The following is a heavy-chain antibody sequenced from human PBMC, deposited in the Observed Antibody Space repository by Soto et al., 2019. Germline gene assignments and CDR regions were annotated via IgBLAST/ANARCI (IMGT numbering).Heavy chain of an antibody. CDR1: GFTVSSNY. CDR2: IYSGGST. J-gene: IGHJ6*02. D-gene: IGHD6-6*01. Sequence: GGSLRLSCAASGFTVSSNYMSWVRQAPGKGLEWVSVIYSGGSTYYADSVKGRFTISRDNSKNTLYLQMNSLRAEDTAVYYCERDHRSSSGGMDVWGQGTTVTVSS. V-gene: IGHV3-53*01. CDR3: ERDHRSSSGGMDV.